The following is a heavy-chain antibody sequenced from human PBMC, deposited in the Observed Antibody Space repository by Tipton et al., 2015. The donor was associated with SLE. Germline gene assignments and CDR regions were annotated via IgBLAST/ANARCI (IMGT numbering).Heavy chain of an antibody. V-gene: IGHV4-61*02. J-gene: IGHJ4*02. CDR2: IYTSGST. D-gene: IGHD3-3*02. CDR3: ARGTHFYGFYDS. CDR1: GGSISSGSYY. Sequence: TLSLTCTVSGGSISSGSYYWSWIRRPAGKGLEWIGRIYTSGSTNLNPSLKSRVTISLDTSKNQFSLKLISMTAADTAVYFCARGTHFYGFYDSWGQGTLVTVSP.